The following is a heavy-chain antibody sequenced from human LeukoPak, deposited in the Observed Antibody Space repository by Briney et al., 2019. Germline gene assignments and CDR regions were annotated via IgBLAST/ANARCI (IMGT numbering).Heavy chain of an antibody. CDR1: GGSISSYY. CDR2: IYYSGST. J-gene: IGHJ4*02. V-gene: IGHV4-59*01. D-gene: IGHD3-22*01. Sequence: SETLSLTCSVSGGSISSYYWSWIRQPPGKGLEWIGYIYYSGSTNYNPSLKSRVTISVDTCKNQFSLKLSSMTAADTAVYYCARTYYDSSGYYYPYYFDYWGQGTLVTVSS. CDR3: ARTYYDSSGYYYPYYFDY.